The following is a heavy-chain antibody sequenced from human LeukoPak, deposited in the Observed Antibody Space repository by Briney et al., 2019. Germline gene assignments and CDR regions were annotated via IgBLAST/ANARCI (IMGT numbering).Heavy chain of an antibody. V-gene: IGHV3-53*01. J-gene: IGHJ4*02. CDR3: TTPGEVSGGIGSDY. Sequence: SLRLSCAVSGFTVSGNYMSWVRQAPGKGLEWVSLIYSGGTTYYADSVKGRFTISRDNSKNTLYLQMNSLKTEDTAVYYCTTPGEVSGGIGSDYWGQGTLVTVSS. CDR1: GFTVSGNY. D-gene: IGHD5/OR15-5a*01. CDR2: IYSGGTT.